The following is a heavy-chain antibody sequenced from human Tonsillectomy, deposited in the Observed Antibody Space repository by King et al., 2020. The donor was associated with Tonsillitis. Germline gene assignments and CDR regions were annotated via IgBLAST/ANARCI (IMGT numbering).Heavy chain of an antibody. J-gene: IGHJ6*03. CDR2: IIPPFGTA. Sequence: VQLVQSGAEVKKPGSSVKVSCKASGGSFSSYAISWVRQAPGQGLEWMGGIIPPFGTANYAQKFQGRVTMTADESTSTTYMERSSLRSEDTAVYYCARAHSSGYWAYNYYMDVWGKGTTVTVSS. CDR3: ARAHSSGYWAYNYYMDV. V-gene: IGHV1-69*01. D-gene: IGHD3-22*01. CDR1: GGSFSSYA.